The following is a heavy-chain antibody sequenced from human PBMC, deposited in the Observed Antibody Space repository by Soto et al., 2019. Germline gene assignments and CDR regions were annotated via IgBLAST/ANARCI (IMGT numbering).Heavy chain of an antibody. CDR2: VDSDGTTT. V-gene: IGHV3-74*01. Sequence: LRLSCAASGFSFSNYWIHWVRQDPGKGLVWVSRVDSDGTTTNYADSVKGRFTISRDNAKNTVYLQMNSLRAEDTAIYYCARGAFRAYYCDYWGLGTLVTVSS. CDR1: GFSFSNYW. J-gene: IGHJ4*02. CDR3: ARGAFRAYYCDY.